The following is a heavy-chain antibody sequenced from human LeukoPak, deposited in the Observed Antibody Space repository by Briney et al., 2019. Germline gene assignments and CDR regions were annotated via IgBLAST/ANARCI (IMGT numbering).Heavy chain of an antibody. CDR2: FYHSEST. D-gene: IGHD2-21*02. J-gene: IGHJ4*02. CDR3: ARRVTFDY. CDR1: GYSISSGYY. V-gene: IGHV4-38-2*01. Sequence: SETLSLTCAVSGYSISSGYYWGWIRQPPGKGLEWIGSFYHSESTYYNPSLKSRATISVDTSKNQLPLKLSSETAADTAVYYGARRVTFDYWGQGGLVTVSS.